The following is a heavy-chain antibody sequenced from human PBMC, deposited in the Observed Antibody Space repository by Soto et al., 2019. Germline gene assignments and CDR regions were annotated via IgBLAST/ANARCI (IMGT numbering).Heavy chain of an antibody. CDR3: AKSVRYYDSSDYYPLDY. Sequence: PGGSLRLSCAAAGFTFSGYGMHWVRQAPGKGLEWVAVISYDGSNKYYGDSVKGRFTISRDNSGNTVYLQMNSVRAEDTAVYYCAKSVRYYDSSDYYPLDYWGQGTLVTVSS. D-gene: IGHD3-22*01. V-gene: IGHV3-30*18. J-gene: IGHJ4*02. CDR2: ISYDGSNK. CDR1: GFTFSGYG.